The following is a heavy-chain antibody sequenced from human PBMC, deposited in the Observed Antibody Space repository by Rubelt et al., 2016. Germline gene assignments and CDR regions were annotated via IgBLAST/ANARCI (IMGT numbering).Heavy chain of an antibody. CDR2: IWYDGSNK. V-gene: IGHV3-33*01. CDR3: ARRYSNYIYFDY. J-gene: IGHJ4*02. Sequence: GKGLEWVAVIWYDGSNKYYADSVKGRFTISRDNSKNTLYLQMNSLRAEDTAVYYCARRYSNYIYFDYWGQGTLVTVSS. D-gene: IGHD4-11*01.